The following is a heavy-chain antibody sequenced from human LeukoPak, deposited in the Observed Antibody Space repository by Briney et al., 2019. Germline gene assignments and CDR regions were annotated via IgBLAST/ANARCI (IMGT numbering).Heavy chain of an antibody. Sequence: ASVKVSCKASGYRFISNYIQWVRQAPGLGPEWMGWMHPGNGNTRYAEKFQGRVTMTRDTSINTAYMDLSSLRSDDTAVYYCAREGAYCVGGDCYSFDFWGQGTLITVSS. V-gene: IGHV1-2*02. J-gene: IGHJ4*02. D-gene: IGHD2-21*02. CDR3: AREGAYCVGGDCYSFDF. CDR2: MHPGNGNT. CDR1: GYRFISNY.